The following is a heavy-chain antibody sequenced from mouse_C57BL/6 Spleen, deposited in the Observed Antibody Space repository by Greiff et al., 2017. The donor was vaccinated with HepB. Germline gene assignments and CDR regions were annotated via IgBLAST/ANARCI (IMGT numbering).Heavy chain of an antibody. Sequence: QVQLQQPGAELVKPGASVKLSCKASGYTFTSYWMHWVKQRPGQGLEWIGMIHPNSGSTNYNEKFKSKATLTVDKSSSTAYMQLSSLTSEDSAVYYCARRSYDGYYYAMDYWGQGTSVTVSS. CDR2: IHPNSGST. D-gene: IGHD2-3*01. CDR1: GYTFTSYW. V-gene: IGHV1-64*01. J-gene: IGHJ4*01. CDR3: ARRSYDGYYYAMDY.